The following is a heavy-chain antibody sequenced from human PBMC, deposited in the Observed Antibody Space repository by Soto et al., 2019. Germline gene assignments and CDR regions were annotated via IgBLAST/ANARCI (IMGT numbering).Heavy chain of an antibody. CDR2: INQDGSVQ. D-gene: IGHD7-27*01. Sequence: EVQLVESGGGLVQPGGSLRLSCAASGFTFSTYWMTWVRQAPGKGLEWVANINQDGSVQNYVDSVKGRFTISRDNAKNSHYLQMNSLRAEHAPVYYCARDLSPMYCTNWVDAFDFWGQGTMVTVSS. V-gene: IGHV3-7*05. CDR1: GFTFSTYW. CDR3: ARDLSPMYCTNWVDAFDF. J-gene: IGHJ3*01.